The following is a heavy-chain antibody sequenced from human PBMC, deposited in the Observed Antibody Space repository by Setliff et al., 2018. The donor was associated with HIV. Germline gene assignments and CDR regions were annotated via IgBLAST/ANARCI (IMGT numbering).Heavy chain of an antibody. CDR2: IHQSGTA. V-gene: IGHV4-39*01. D-gene: IGHD1-26*01. CDR1: GDSINSGTYY. Sequence: SETLSLTCTVSGDSINSGTYYWGWIRQPPGKGLEWIAIIHQSGTAHKRPSLKSRVTISIDTSENLFSLKLSGVTAADTAIYYCARQVGEGKWYLDSWGHGTLVTVSS. J-gene: IGHJ4*01. CDR3: ARQVGEGKWYLDS.